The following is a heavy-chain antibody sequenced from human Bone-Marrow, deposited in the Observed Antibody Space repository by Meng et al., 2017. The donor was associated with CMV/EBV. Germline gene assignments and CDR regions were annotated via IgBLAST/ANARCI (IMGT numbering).Heavy chain of an antibody. V-gene: IGHV3-21*01. Sequence: GESLKISCAASGFTFTSYSMNWVRQAPGKGLEWVSSITSSSSYIYYAHSVKGRFTISRDNAKNSLSLQMNSLRAEDTAVYYCARESRGFFDYWGQGTLVTVSS. D-gene: IGHD3-10*01. CDR2: ITSSSSYI. CDR1: GFTFTSYS. CDR3: ARESRGFFDY. J-gene: IGHJ4*02.